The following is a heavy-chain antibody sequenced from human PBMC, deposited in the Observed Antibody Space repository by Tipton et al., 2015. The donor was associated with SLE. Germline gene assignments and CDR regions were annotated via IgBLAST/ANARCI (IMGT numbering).Heavy chain of an antibody. CDR2: ISTTNTR. CDR1: GFSFSDYY. CDR3: AKDADVDTYGLFDY. D-gene: IGHD3-16*01. V-gene: IGHV3-11*01. Sequence: SLRLSCAASGFSFSDYYMTWIRQAPGKGLEWISYISTTNTRYYADSVKGRLTVSRDNAKNSLYLQMNSLRVEDTAVYFCAKDADVDTYGLFDYWGQGALVTVSS. J-gene: IGHJ4*02.